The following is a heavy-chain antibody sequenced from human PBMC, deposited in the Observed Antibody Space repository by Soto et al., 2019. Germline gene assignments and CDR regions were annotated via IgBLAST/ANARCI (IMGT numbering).Heavy chain of an antibody. CDR3: ARGRQQLVPCYYYYHMDV. CDR2: INAGNGNT. CDR1: GYTFTSYA. Sequence: ASVKVSCKASGYTFTSYAMHWVRQAPGQRLEWMGWINAGNGNTKYSQKFQGRVTITRDKSTSTAYMELSSLRSEDTAVYYCARGRQQLVPCYYYYHMDVWGKGTTVTVSS. J-gene: IGHJ6*03. D-gene: IGHD6-6*01. V-gene: IGHV1-3*01.